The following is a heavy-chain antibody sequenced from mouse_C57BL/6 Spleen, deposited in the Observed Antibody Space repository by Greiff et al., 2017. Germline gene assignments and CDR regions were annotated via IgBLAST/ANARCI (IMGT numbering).Heavy chain of an antibody. V-gene: IGHV7-3*01. CDR3: ARLDGYYVNYAMDY. Sequence: EVKLQESGGGLVQPGGSLSLSCAASGFTFTDYYMSWVRQPPGKALEWLGFIRNKANGYTTEYSASVKGRFTISRDNSQSILYLQMNALRAEDSATYYCARLDGYYVNYAMDYWGQGTSVTVSS. D-gene: IGHD2-3*01. J-gene: IGHJ4*01. CDR2: IRNKANGYTT. CDR1: GFTFTDYY.